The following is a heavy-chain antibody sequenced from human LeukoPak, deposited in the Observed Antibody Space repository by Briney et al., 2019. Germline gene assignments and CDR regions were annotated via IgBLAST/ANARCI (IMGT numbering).Heavy chain of an antibody. V-gene: IGHV4-38-2*02. CDR2: IHHSGST. D-gene: IGHD5-12*01. CDR1: GYSISSGYY. CDR3: AGGGLPYSGYDPIDY. J-gene: IGHJ4*02. Sequence: SETLSLTCTVSGYSISSGYYWGWIRQPPGRGLEGIGSIHHSGSTYYNPSLKSRVTISVDTSKNQFFLELSSVTAADTAVYYCAGGGLPYSGYDPIDYWGQGTLVTVSS.